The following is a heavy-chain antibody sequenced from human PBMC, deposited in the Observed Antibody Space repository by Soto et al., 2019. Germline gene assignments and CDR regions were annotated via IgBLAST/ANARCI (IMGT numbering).Heavy chain of an antibody. CDR2: INDNGDRT. CDR1: GFTFSTYD. CDR3: ARSYYYDSSGSLNWFDP. V-gene: IGHV3-23*01. D-gene: IGHD3-22*01. Sequence: GGSLRLSCAASGFTFSTYDMRWVRQAPGKGLEWVSAINDNGDRTHYADSVKGRFTISRDNAKNSLYLQMNSLRAEDTAVYYCARSYYYDSSGSLNWFDPWGQGTLVTVSS. J-gene: IGHJ5*02.